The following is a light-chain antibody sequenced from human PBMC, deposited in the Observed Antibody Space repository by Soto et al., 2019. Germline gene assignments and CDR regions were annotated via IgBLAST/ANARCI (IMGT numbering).Light chain of an antibody. CDR1: QTVSSNY. CDR2: GAS. J-gene: IGKJ4*01. CDR3: QQFSSYPLT. Sequence: IILTQSPDTLSLSPGESATLSCRASQTVSSNYLAWCQQRPGQAPRLLIYGASTRAAGIPDRFSGGGSGTDFTLTISRLEPEDFAVYYCQQFSSYPLTFGGRTKVDIK. V-gene: IGKV3-20*01.